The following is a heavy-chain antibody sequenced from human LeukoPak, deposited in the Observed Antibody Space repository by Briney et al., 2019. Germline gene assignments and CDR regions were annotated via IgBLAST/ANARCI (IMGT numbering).Heavy chain of an antibody. J-gene: IGHJ4*02. CDR1: GGSISSNY. D-gene: IGHD3-10*01. V-gene: IGHV4-4*07. CDR2: IYSSGST. CDR3: ATHYAGSPSNYFDY. Sequence: SETLSLTCTVSGGSISSNYWSWIRQPAGKGLEWIGRIYSSGSTKYNPPLKSRVSMSVDTSKNQSSLKLSSVTAADTAIYFCATHYAGSPSNYFDYWGQGTLVTVSS.